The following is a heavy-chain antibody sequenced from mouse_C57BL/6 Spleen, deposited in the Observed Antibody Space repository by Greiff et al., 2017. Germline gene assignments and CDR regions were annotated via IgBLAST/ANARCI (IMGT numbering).Heavy chain of an antibody. CDR2: IHPNSGST. CDR3: ARYGYYVLYYFDY. V-gene: IGHV1-64*01. CDR1: GYTFTSYW. Sequence: VQLQQPGAELVKPGASVKLSCKASGYTFTSYWMHWVKQRPGQGLEWIGMIHPNSGSTNYNEKFKSKATLTVDKSSSTAYMQLSSLTSEDSAVEYCARYGYYVLYYFDYWGQGTTLTVSS. D-gene: IGHD2-3*01. J-gene: IGHJ2*01.